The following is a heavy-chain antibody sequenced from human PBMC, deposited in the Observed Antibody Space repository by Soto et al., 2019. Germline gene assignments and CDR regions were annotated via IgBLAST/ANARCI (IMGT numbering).Heavy chain of an antibody. CDR3: ARHNGPLYVGYYYDMDV. J-gene: IGHJ6*02. Sequence: SETLSLTCSVSGGSISSSNYYWAWIRQPPGKGLEWIGGIYHTGETYYNPSLTPRVTLSVDTSKNQFPLKLSSVTAADTAVYYCARHNGPLYVGYYYDMDVWGQGTTVTVS. V-gene: IGHV4-39*01. D-gene: IGHD3-16*01. CDR2: IYHTGET. CDR1: GGSISSSNYY.